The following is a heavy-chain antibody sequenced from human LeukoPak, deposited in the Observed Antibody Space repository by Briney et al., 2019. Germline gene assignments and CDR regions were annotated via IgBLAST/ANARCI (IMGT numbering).Heavy chain of an antibody. Sequence: PGGSLRLSCAASGFTFDDYAMHWVWQAPGKGLEWVSGISWNSGSIGYADSVKGRFTISRDNAKNSLYLQMNSLRAEDTAVYYCARGRVGYGSGSYYNVRTYYFDYWGQGTLVTVSS. CDR2: ISWNSGSI. D-gene: IGHD3-10*01. CDR3: ARGRVGYGSGSYYNVRTYYFDY. J-gene: IGHJ4*02. V-gene: IGHV3-9*01. CDR1: GFTFDDYA.